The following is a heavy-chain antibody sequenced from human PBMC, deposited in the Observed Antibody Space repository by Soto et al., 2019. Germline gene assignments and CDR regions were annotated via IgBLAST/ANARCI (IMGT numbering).Heavy chain of an antibody. J-gene: IGHJ3*02. CDR1: GGSISSNYYY. V-gene: IGHV4-39*01. D-gene: IGHD3-22*01. CDR3: ARNTITMVEVLISLDAFDI. CDR2: IYYSGST. Sequence: QLQLQESGPGLVKPSETLSLTCTVSGGSISSNYYYWGWIRQPPGKGLEWIGSIYYSGSTYYNPSLKSRVTMSVDTSKNQFSLKLSSVTAADTAMYYCARNTITMVEVLISLDAFDIWGQGTMVTVSS.